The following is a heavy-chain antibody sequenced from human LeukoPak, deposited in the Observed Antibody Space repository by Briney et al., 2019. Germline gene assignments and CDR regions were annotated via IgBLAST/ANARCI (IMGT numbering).Heavy chain of an antibody. V-gene: IGHV1-18*01. J-gene: IGHJ4*02. D-gene: IGHD1-7*01. CDR1: GYTFNYYA. CDR2: INAYNSNA. CDR3: ARGGQGLELRRSFDY. Sequence: GASVKVSCKASGYTFNYYAIIWVRQAPGQGLEWMGWINAYNSNAHYAQNLQGRVTMTIDTSTSTAYMELRSLRSDDTAVYYCARGGQGLELRRSFDYWGQGTLVTVSS.